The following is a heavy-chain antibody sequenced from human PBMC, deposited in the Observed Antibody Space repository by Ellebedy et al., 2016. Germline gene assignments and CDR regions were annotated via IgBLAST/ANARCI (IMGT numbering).Heavy chain of an antibody. V-gene: IGHV3-23*01. CDR1: GFTFSSYA. CDR2: ISGRGGST. J-gene: IGHJ4*02. Sequence: GGSLRLXXASSGFTFSSYAMNWVRQAPGKGLECVSGISGRGGSTYYADSVKGRFTISRDNSKNMMFLQMNSLRVEDTAVYYCAKPGPLPYFDRWGQGTLVTVSS. CDR3: AKPGPLPYFDR.